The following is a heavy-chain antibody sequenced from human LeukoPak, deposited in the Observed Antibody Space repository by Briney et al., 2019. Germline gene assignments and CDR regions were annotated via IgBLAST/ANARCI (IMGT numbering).Heavy chain of an antibody. CDR3: AKGNPQTTVIPFDY. CDR2: ISGSSDDK. Sequence: PGGSLRLSCLASGFTFSRYSMKWVRQAPGKGLEWVSSISGSSDDKHYIDSVKGRFTISRDNAKNSLFLQMNSLRAEDTAVYYCAKGNPQTTVIPFDYWGQGTLVTVSS. D-gene: IGHD4-11*01. V-gene: IGHV3-21*04. J-gene: IGHJ4*02. CDR1: GFTFSRYS.